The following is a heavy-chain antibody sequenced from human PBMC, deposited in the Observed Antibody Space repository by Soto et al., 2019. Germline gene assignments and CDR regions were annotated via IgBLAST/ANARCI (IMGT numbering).Heavy chain of an antibody. J-gene: IGHJ4*02. D-gene: IGHD1-26*01. CDR2: IYHSGST. V-gene: IGHV4-4*02. CDR1: GGSISSSNL. Sequence: SETLSLTCAVSGGSISSSNLWSCVRQPPGKGLEWIGEIYHSGSTNYNPSLKSRVTISVDKSKNQFSLKLSSVTAADTAVYYCARASGGGELGFDYWGQGTLVTVYS. CDR3: ARASGGGELGFDY.